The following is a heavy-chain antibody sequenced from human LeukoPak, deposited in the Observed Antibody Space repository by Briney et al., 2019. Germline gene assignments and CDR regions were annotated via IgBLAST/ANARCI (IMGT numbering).Heavy chain of an antibody. Sequence: GGSLRVSCAASGFTFSSYSMNWVRQAPGKGLEWVSSISSSSSYIYYADSVKGRFTISRDNAKNSLYLQMNSLRAEDTAVYYCARARRATDPYYYYMDVWGKGTTVTVSS. CDR2: ISSSSSYI. CDR3: ARARRATDPYYYYMDV. J-gene: IGHJ6*03. CDR1: GFTFSSYS. D-gene: IGHD5-12*01. V-gene: IGHV3-21*01.